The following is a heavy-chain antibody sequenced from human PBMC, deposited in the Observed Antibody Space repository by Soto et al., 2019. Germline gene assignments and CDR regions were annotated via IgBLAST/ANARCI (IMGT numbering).Heavy chain of an antibody. J-gene: IGHJ6*02. CDR1: GDSITTYY. Sequence: SEPLSLTCTVSGDSITTYYWSWIRQPAGKGLEWIGRIDTSGNTNYNPSLKSRVTMSVDTSKKQFSLKLTSVTAADTAVYYCARYSNNWFQTEGMDVWGQGTTVTVSS. V-gene: IGHV4-4*07. CDR3: ARYSNNWFQTEGMDV. D-gene: IGHD6-13*01. CDR2: IDTSGNT.